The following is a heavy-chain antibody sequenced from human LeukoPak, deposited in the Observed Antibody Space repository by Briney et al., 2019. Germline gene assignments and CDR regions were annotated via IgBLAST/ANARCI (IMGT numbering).Heavy chain of an antibody. CDR3: AATSTSSSPPAFDI. J-gene: IGHJ3*02. CDR2: IVVGSGNT. Sequence: SVKVSCKASGFTLTSSAMQWVRQARGQRLEWIGWIVVGSGNTNYAQKFQERVTITRDMSTSTAYMELSSPRSEDTAVYYCAATSTSSSPPAFDIWGQGTMVTVSS. CDR1: GFTLTSSA. D-gene: IGHD6-6*01. V-gene: IGHV1-58*02.